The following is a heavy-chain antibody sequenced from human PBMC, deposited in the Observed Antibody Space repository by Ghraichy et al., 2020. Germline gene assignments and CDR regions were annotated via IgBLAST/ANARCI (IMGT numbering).Heavy chain of an antibody. CDR1: GFTFSSYS. Sequence: GGSLRLSCAASGFTFSSYSMNWVRQAPGKGLEWVSSISSSSSYIYYADSLKGRFTISRDNAKNSLYLQMNSLRAEDTAVYYCAREGYSSSWYSSYYFDYWGQGTLVTVSS. V-gene: IGHV3-21*01. J-gene: IGHJ4*02. CDR2: ISSSSSYI. CDR3: AREGYSSSWYSSYYFDY. D-gene: IGHD6-13*01.